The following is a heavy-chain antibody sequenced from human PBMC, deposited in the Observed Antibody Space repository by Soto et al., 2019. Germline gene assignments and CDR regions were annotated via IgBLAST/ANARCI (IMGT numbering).Heavy chain of an antibody. D-gene: IGHD2-2*01. V-gene: IGHV5-51*01. CDR3: ARHYCSSTSCYPVYYYYYGMDV. CDR1: GYSFTSYW. J-gene: IGHJ6*02. CDR2: IYPGGSDT. Sequence: PGESLKISCKGSGYSFTSYWIGWVRQMPGKGLEWMGIIYPGGSDTRYSPSFQGQVTISADKSISTAYLQWSSLKASDTAMYYCARHYCSSTSCYPVYYYYYGMDVWGQGTTVTVSS.